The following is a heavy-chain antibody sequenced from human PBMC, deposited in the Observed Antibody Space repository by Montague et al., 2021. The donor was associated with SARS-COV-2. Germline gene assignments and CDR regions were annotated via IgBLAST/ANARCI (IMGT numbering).Heavy chain of an antibody. D-gene: IGHD1-1*01. V-gene: IGHV3-48*03. Sequence: SLRLSCAASGFTFSSFEMNWVRQAPGKGLEWVSYISSSGSPQHYADSVRGRFTISRDNAKNSLYLQMNSLRAEDTAVYYCARAKNDYTWNDWYFYGMDVWGQGTTVTVSS. CDR2: ISSSGSPQ. J-gene: IGHJ6*02. CDR3: ARAKNDYTWNDWYFYGMDV. CDR1: GFTFSSFE.